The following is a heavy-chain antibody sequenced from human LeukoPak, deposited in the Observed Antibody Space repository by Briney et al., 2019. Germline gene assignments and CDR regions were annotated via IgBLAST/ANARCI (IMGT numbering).Heavy chain of an antibody. CDR2: IYYSGST. Sequence: SETLSLTCTVSGGSISSSSYYWGWIRQPPGKGLEWIGSIYYSGSTYYNPSLKSRVTISVDTSKNQFSLKLSSVTAADTAVYYCARGNEAFDYWGQGTLVTVSS. CDR1: GGSISSSSYY. J-gene: IGHJ4*02. CDR3: ARGNEAFDY. D-gene: IGHD2-8*01. V-gene: IGHV4-39*01.